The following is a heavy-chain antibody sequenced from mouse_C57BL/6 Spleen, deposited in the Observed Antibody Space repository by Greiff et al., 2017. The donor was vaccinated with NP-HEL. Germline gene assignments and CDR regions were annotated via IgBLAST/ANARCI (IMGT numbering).Heavy chain of an antibody. Sequence: VQLQQSGAELVRPGASVTLSCKASGYTFTDYEMHWVKQTPVHGLEWIGAIDPETGGTAYNQKFKGKAILTADKSSSTAYMELRSLTSEDSAVYYCTSDYDYEGYYFDYWGQGTTLTVSS. CDR1: GYTFTDYE. D-gene: IGHD2-4*01. V-gene: IGHV1-15*01. CDR3: TSDYDYEGYYFDY. CDR2: IDPETGGT. J-gene: IGHJ2*01.